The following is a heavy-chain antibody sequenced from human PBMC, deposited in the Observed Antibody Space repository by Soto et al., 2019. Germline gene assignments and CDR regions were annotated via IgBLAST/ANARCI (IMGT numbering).Heavy chain of an antibody. CDR3: ARSFSSWYRNYYYGMDV. CDR2: IYSGGST. D-gene: IGHD6-13*01. V-gene: IGHV3-53*01. Sequence: PGGSLRLSCAASGFTVSSNYMSWVRQAPGKGLEWVSVIYSGGSTYYADSVKGRFTISRDNSKNTLYLQMNSLRAEDTAVYYCARSFSSWYRNYYYGMDVWGQGTTVTVSS. J-gene: IGHJ6*02. CDR1: GFTVSSNY.